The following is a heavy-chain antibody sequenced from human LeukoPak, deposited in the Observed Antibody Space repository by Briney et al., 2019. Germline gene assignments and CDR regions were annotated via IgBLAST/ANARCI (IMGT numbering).Heavy chain of an antibody. CDR1: GVTFSSYW. J-gene: IGHJ4*02. Sequence: PGGSLRLSCAPSGVTFSSYWMSWVRHAPGERLEWVANIKQDGSGKYYVDSVKGRFTISRDNAKNSLYLQMNSLRAEDTAVYYCASSVTWYLLSDYWGQGTLVTVSS. CDR2: IKQDGSGK. CDR3: ASSVTWYLLSDY. D-gene: IGHD4-23*01. V-gene: IGHV3-7*02.